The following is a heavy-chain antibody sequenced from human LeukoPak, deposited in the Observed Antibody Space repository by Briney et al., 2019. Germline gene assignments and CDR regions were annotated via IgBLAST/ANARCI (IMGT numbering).Heavy chain of an antibody. J-gene: IGHJ4*02. Sequence: GALILSCAASGVTFSKYGMKWVRQAAGTGLEYVSGMSRSGNIPHYADAVKDRFTSSRDNFKNTRYLRMNSLRAEDTALYYCATEGFYYWGPGTLVTVSS. CDR2: MSRSGNIP. CDR1: GVTFSKYG. CDR3: ATEGFYY. V-gene: IGHV3-23*01.